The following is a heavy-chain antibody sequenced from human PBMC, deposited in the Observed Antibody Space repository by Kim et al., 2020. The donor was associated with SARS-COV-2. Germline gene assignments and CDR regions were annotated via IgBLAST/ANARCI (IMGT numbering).Heavy chain of an antibody. D-gene: IGHD6-19*01. J-gene: IGHJ4*02. CDR1: GFTFSNYV. V-gene: IGHV3-23*01. Sequence: GGSLRLSCAASGFTFSNYVMDWVRQAPGKGLEWVSGISGGDGTYYADSVKGRFTISRDNSKNTYLQMKTLRAEDTAVYYCAKGRSTSAWSSIDYWGQGTLVIVSS. CDR3: AKGRSTSAWSSIDY. CDR2: ISGGDGT.